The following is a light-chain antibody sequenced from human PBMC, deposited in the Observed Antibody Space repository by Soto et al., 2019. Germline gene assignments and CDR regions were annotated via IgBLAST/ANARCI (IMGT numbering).Light chain of an antibody. V-gene: IGKV3-15*01. CDR3: QQYNDWPRT. CDR1: QSVSRN. Sequence: EIVMTQSPATLSVSPGERATLSCRASQSVSRNFAWYQQIPGQAPRLLIYGASTRATGIPARFSGSGSGTEFTLTISSLQSEDFAVYYCQQYNDWPRTFGQGNKVEIQ. CDR2: GAS. J-gene: IGKJ1*01.